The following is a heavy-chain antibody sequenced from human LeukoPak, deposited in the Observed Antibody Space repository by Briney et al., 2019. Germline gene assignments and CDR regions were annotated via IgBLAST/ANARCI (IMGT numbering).Heavy chain of an antibody. CDR2: ISSSGSTI. D-gene: IGHD6-13*01. CDR1: GFTFSSYE. V-gene: IGHV3-48*03. CDR3: ARDGEQQGDY. J-gene: IGHJ4*02. Sequence: PGGSLRLSCAASGFTFSSYEMNWVRQAPGKGLEWVSYISSSGSTIYYADSVKGRFTISRDNAKNSLYPQMNSLRAEDTAVYYCARDGEQQGDYWGQGTLVTVSS.